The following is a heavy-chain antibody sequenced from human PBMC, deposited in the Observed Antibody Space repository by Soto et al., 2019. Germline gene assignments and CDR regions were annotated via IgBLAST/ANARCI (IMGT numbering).Heavy chain of an antibody. CDR1: SGSITKYY. V-gene: IGHV4-59*01. CDR3: AIDLGSIFGESGWVDA. Sequence: QVLLQESGPGLVKPSETLSLTCTVSSGSITKYYWSWIRQSPGKGLEWIGYIFYSGSSNYNPSLKSRVTISLDTSKNQFSLKLRSVTAADTAVYYCAIDLGSIFGESGWVDALGQGTTVTVSS. D-gene: IGHD3-10*01. CDR2: IFYSGSS. J-gene: IGHJ6*02.